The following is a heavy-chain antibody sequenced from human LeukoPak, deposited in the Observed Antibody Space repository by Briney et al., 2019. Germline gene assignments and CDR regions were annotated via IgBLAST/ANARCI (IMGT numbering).Heavy chain of an antibody. CDR2: ISYDGSNK. CDR1: GFTFSSYG. CDR3: AKAGGGGGSCLDY. D-gene: IGHD2-15*01. V-gene: IGHV3-30*18. J-gene: IGHJ4*02. Sequence: GGSLRLSCAASGFTFSSYGMHWVRQAPGKGLEWVAVISYDGSNKYYADSVKGRFTISRDNSKNTLYLQMNSLRAEDTAVYYCAKAGGGGGSCLDYWGQGTLVT.